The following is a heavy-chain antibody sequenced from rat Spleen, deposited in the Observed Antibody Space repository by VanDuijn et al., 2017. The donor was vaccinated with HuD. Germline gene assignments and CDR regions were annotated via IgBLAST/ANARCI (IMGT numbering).Heavy chain of an antibody. V-gene: IGHV5-25*01. J-gene: IGHJ2*01. D-gene: IGHD1-10*01. CDR3: ARREQLGGYFDY. CDR2: ISPSGGFT. CDR1: GFTFNSYD. Sequence: EVQLVESGGGLVQPGRSLKLSCAVSGFTFNSYDMAWVRQAPTKGLEWVASISPSGGFTYYRDSVKGRFTVSRDNAKSTLSLQMDSLRSEDTATYYCARREQLGGYFDYWGQGVMVTVSS.